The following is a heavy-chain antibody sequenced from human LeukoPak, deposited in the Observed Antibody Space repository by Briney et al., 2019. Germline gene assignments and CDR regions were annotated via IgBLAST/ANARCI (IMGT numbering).Heavy chain of an antibody. D-gene: IGHD3-22*01. Sequence: GGSLRLSCAVSGITLSNYGMSWVRQAPGRGLEWVAGISDSGGRTNYADSVKGRFTISRDNLKNTLYLQMNSLRAEDTAVYFCAKRGVVIRVILVGFHKEAYYFDSWGQGALVTVSS. V-gene: IGHV3-23*01. CDR2: ISDSGGRT. J-gene: IGHJ4*02. CDR3: AKRGVVIRVILVGFHKEAYYFDS. CDR1: GITLSNYG.